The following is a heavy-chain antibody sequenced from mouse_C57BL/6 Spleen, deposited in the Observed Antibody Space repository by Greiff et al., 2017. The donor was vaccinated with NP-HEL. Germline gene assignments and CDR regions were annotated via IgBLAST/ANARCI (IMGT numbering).Heavy chain of an antibody. CDR1: GFTFSDYG. CDR3: ARPFYYGTPYYAMDY. J-gene: IGHJ4*01. D-gene: IGHD2-1*01. Sequence: EVHLVESGGGLVKPGGSLKLSCAASGFTFSDYGMHWVRQAPEKGLEWVAYISSGSSTIYYADTVKGRFTISRDNAKNTLFLQMTSLRSEDTAMYYCARPFYYGTPYYAMDYWGQGTSVTVSS. V-gene: IGHV5-17*01. CDR2: ISSGSSTI.